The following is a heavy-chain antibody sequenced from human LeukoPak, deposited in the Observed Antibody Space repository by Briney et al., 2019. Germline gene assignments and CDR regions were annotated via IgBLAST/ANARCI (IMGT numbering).Heavy chain of an antibody. Sequence: GGSLRLSCVASGFTFSTYWMNWVRQAPGKGLEWVANVKQDGSERYFVDSVKGRFTISRDNAKNSLYLQMNSLRAEDTALYYCAKSEIYCTNGVCSKSFDYWGQGTLVTVSS. CDR1: GFTFSTYW. D-gene: IGHD2-8*01. J-gene: IGHJ4*02. CDR3: AKSEIYCTNGVCSKSFDY. V-gene: IGHV3-7*03. CDR2: VKQDGSER.